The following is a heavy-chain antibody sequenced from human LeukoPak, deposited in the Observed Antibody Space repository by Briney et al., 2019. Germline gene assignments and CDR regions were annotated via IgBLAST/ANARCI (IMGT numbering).Heavy chain of an antibody. CDR3: ARDNRGGYYDSSGYYLNWFDP. D-gene: IGHD3-22*01. CDR2: IYYSGST. V-gene: IGHV4-61*01. J-gene: IGHJ5*02. Sequence: KPSETLSLTCTVSGGSVSSGSYYWSWLRQPPGKGLEWIGYIYYSGSTNYNPSLKSRVTISVDTSKNQFSLKLSSVTAADTAVYYCARDNRGGYYDSSGYYLNWFDPWGQGTLVTVSS. CDR1: GGSVSSGSYY.